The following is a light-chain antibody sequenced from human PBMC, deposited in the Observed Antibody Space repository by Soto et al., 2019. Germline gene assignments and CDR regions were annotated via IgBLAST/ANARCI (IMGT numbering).Light chain of an antibody. J-gene: IGKJ4*01. Sequence: EIVMTQSPATLSMSPGERATLSCRASQSVYSNLAWYQQKPGQTPRPLIYGSSTRATGIPARFSGGGSGTEFTLTISSLQTEDFAVYYCQQYNSWPLTFGGGTKVEIK. CDR3: QQYNSWPLT. CDR2: GSS. CDR1: QSVYSN. V-gene: IGKV3-15*01.